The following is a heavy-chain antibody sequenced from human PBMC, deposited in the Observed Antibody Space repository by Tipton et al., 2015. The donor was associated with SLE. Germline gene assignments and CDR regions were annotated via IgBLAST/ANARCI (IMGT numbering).Heavy chain of an antibody. Sequence: SLRLSCAASGFTFSSYWMSLVRQAPGKGLEWVANIKQDGSEKYYVDSVKGRFTISRDNAKNSLYLQMNSLRAEDTAVYYCARDRVATLYYYYYYGMDVWGQGTTVTVSS. J-gene: IGHJ6*02. CDR1: GFTFSSYW. D-gene: IGHD5-12*01. CDR2: IKQDGSEK. CDR3: ARDRVATLYYYYYYGMDV. V-gene: IGHV3-7*01.